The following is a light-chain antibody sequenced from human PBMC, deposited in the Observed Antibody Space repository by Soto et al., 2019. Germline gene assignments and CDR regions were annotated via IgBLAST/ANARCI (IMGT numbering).Light chain of an antibody. J-gene: IGLJ2*01. V-gene: IGLV2-23*01. CDR3: CSYAGTVV. CDR1: SSDVGSYNL. Sequence: QSVLTQPASVSGSPGQSITISCTGTSSDVGSYNLVSWYQQHTGKAPKLMIYEGSKRPSGVSNRFSGSKSGNTASLTISGLQAEDEADYYCCSYAGTVVFVGGTKLTVL. CDR2: EGS.